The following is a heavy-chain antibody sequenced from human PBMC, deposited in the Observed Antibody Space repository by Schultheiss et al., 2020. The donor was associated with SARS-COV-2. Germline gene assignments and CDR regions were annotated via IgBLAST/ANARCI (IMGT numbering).Heavy chain of an antibody. Sequence: SETLSLTCTVSGGSISSYYWSWIRQPPGKGLEWIGYIYYSGSTNYNPSLKSRVTISVDTSKNQFSLKLSSVTAADTAVYYCARDNYSSSWYGTNWFDPWGQGTLVTVSS. CDR1: GGSISSYY. CDR3: ARDNYSSSWYGTNWFDP. J-gene: IGHJ5*02. CDR2: IYYSGST. D-gene: IGHD6-13*01. V-gene: IGHV4-59*12.